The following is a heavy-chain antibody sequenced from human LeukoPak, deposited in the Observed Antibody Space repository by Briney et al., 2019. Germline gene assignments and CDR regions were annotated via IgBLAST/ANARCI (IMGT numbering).Heavy chain of an antibody. Sequence: PGGSLRLSCAASGFTFSSYSMNWVRQAPGKGLEWVSHISSSSSTIYYADSVKGRFTISRDNAKNSLYLQMNSLRAEDTALYYCARGRDGYTLIDAFDIWGQGTMVTVSS. CDR3: ARGRDGYTLIDAFDI. V-gene: IGHV3-48*01. J-gene: IGHJ3*02. D-gene: IGHD5-24*01. CDR1: GFTFSSYS. CDR2: ISSSSSTI.